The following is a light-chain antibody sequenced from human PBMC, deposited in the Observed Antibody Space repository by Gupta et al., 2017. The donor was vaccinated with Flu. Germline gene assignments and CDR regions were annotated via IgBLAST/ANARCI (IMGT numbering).Light chain of an antibody. Sequence: VTPGEPAPISCRSSQSLLHSNGYNELEWYLQKPGQSPQLLIDLGSNRASGVPDRFSGSGSGTDFTLKISRVEAEDVGVYYCMQALQTPWTFGQGTKVEIK. CDR2: LGS. V-gene: IGKV2-28*01. CDR3: MQALQTPWT. CDR1: QSLLHSNGYNE. J-gene: IGKJ1*01.